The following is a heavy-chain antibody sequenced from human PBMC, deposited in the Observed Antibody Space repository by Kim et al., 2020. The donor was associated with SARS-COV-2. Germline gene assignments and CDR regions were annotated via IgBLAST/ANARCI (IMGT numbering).Heavy chain of an antibody. CDR2: ISYDGSNK. CDR3: ARAQRGGYYYGMDV. CDR1: GFTFSSYA. D-gene: IGHD3-10*01. V-gene: IGHV3-30*04. Sequence: GGSLRLSCAASGFTFSSYAMHWVRQAPGKGLEWVAVISYDGSNKYYADSVKGRLTISRDNSKNTLYLQMNSLRAEDTAVYYCARAQRGGYYYGMDVWGQGNTVTVSS. J-gene: IGHJ6*02.